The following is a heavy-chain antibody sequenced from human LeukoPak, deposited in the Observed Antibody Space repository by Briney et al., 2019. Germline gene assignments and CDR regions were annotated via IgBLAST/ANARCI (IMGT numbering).Heavy chain of an antibody. CDR1: GFTFDDYA. CDR3: AKARGIAAVREGYFDY. V-gene: IGHV3-9*01. CDR2: ISWNSGSI. D-gene: IGHD6-13*01. J-gene: IGHJ4*02. Sequence: GGSLRLSCAASGFTFDDYAMHWVRQAPGKGLEWVSGISWNSGSIGYADSVKGRFTISRDNAKNSLYLQMNSLRAEDTALYYCAKARGIAAVREGYFDYWGQGTLVTVSS.